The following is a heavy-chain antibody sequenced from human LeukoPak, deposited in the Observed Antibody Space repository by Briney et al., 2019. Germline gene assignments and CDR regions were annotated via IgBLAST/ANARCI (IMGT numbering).Heavy chain of an antibody. CDR2: NTSGGNT. Sequence: GGSLRLCCAASGFTFSSYAMTWVRQAPGKGLEWVSVNTSGGNTDYADPVKGRFTISRDNSKNTLYLQMNSLRAEDTAVYYCAKGSGWYVWGQGTLVTVSS. CDR3: AKGSGWYV. J-gene: IGHJ4*02. V-gene: IGHV3-23*01. CDR1: GFTFSSYA. D-gene: IGHD6-19*01.